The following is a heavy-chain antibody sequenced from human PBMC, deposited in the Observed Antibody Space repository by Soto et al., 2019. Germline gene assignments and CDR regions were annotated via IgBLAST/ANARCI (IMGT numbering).Heavy chain of an antibody. CDR3: ASDQEAGSFFPYYYGMDV. V-gene: IGHV3-48*03. J-gene: IGHJ6*02. D-gene: IGHD6-13*01. CDR1: GFTFSSYE. CDR2: ISSSGSTI. Sequence: EVQLVESGGGLVQPGGSLRLSCATSGFTFSSYEMNWVRQAPGKGLEWVSYISSSGSTIYYADSVKGRFTISRDNAKNSLYLQMDSLRAEDTAVYYCASDQEAGSFFPYYYGMDVWGQGTTVTVSS.